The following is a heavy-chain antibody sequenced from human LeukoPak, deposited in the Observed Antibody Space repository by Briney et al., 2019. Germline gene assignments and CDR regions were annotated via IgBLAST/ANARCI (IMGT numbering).Heavy chain of an antibody. CDR1: GFTFSSYA. Sequence: GGSLRLSCAASGFTFSSYAMSWVRQAPGKGLEWVSAISGSGGSTYYADSVKGRFTISRDNSKNTLYLQMNSLRAEDTAVYYCAREAVGYCSGGSCYPIDYWGQGTLVTVSS. CDR2: ISGSGGST. V-gene: IGHV3-23*01. D-gene: IGHD2-15*01. J-gene: IGHJ4*02. CDR3: AREAVGYCSGGSCYPIDY.